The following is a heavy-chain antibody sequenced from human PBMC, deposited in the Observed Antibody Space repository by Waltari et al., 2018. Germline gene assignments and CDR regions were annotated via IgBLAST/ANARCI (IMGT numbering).Heavy chain of an antibody. J-gene: IGHJ4*02. CDR3: AKGQDTAMVTLFDY. V-gene: IGHV3-30*18. CDR1: GFTFSSYG. D-gene: IGHD5-18*01. Sequence: QVQLVESGGGVVQPGRSLRLSCAASGFTFSSYGMHWVRQAPGKGLEWVAVISYDGSNKYYADTVKGRFTISRDNSKNTLYLQMNSLRAEDTAVYYCAKGQDTAMVTLFDYWGQGTLVTVSS. CDR2: ISYDGSNK.